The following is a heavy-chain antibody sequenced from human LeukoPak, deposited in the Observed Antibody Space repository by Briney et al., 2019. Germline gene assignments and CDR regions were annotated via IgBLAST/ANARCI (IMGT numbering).Heavy chain of an antibody. CDR1: GDSISNYY. CDR3: ARGPPPDFDY. CDR2: IHPSGST. Sequence: ETLSLTCTVSGDSISNYYWSWIRQPAGKGLEWIGRIHPSGSTNYNPSLKSRVTLSVDTFKNQFSLKVSSVTAADTAVYYCARGPPPDFDYWGRGTLVTVSS. J-gene: IGHJ4*02. V-gene: IGHV4-4*07.